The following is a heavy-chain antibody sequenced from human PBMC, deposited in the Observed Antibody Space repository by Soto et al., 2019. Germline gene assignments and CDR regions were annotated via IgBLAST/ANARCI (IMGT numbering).Heavy chain of an antibody. CDR1: GGSISSYY. J-gene: IGHJ6*02. V-gene: IGHV4-59*01. CDR2: IYYSGST. D-gene: IGHD4-17*01. Sequence: WETLSLTCTVSGGSISSYYWSWIRQPPGKGLEWIGYIYYSGSTNYNPSLKSRVTISVDTSKNQFSLKLSSVTAADTAVYYCARAHFSGLRWRTSYYYGMDVWGQGTTVTVSS. CDR3: ARAHFSGLRWRTSYYYGMDV.